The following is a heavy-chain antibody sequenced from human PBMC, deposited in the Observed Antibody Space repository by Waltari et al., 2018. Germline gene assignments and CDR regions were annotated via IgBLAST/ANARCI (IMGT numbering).Heavy chain of an antibody. D-gene: IGHD3-10*01. J-gene: IGHJ3*02. V-gene: IGHV1-69*05. CDR2: IIPIFGTA. CDR3: ARVGVYYGSGGDAFDI. Sequence: QVQLVQSGAEVKKPGSSVKVSCKASGGTFSSYAISWVRQATGQGLEWMGGIIPIFGTANYAQKFQGRVTITTDESTSTAYMELSSLRSEDTAVYYCARVGVYYGSGGDAFDIWGQGTMVTVSS. CDR1: GGTFSSYA.